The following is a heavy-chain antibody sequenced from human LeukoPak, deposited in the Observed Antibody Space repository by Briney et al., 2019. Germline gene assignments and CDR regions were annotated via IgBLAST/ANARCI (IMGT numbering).Heavy chain of an antibody. CDR2: ISYDGSNK. Sequence: GGSLRLSCAASGLTFSSYAMHWVRQAPGKGLEWVAVISYDGSNKYYADSVEGRFTISRDNSKNTLYLQMNGLRAEDTAVYYCVTPHKHAFDIWGQGTMVTVSS. V-gene: IGHV3-30*04. J-gene: IGHJ3*02. CDR1: GLTFSSYA. CDR3: VTPHKHAFDI.